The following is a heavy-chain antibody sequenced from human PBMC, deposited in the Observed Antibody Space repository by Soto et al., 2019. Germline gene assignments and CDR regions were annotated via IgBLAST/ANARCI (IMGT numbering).Heavy chain of an antibody. V-gene: IGHV3-66*01. CDR1: GFSVSNNY. Sequence: LVESGGGLVQAGESLRLSCAVSGFSVSNNYMTWVRQAPGKGLDCISVIYSDGTTYHADSVKGRFIASRDNSQNTLYLQMNNLRVEGSDVYFCARDTHSAVRSDWWGQGTLVTVAS. J-gene: IGHJ4*02. CDR3: ARDTHSAVRSDW. CDR2: IYSDGTT. D-gene: IGHD3-9*01.